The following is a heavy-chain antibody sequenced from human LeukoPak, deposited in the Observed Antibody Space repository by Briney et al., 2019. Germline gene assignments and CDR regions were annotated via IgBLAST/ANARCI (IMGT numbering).Heavy chain of an antibody. CDR3: ARARGEASHLDY. V-gene: IGHV4-39*07. Sequence: SETLSLTCTVSGGSISSSSYYWGWIRQPPGKGLEWIGSIYYSGSTYYNPSLKSRVTISVDTSKNQFSLKLSSVTAADTAVYYCARARGEASHLDYWGQGTLVTVSS. J-gene: IGHJ4*02. D-gene: IGHD4-17*01. CDR2: IYYSGST. CDR1: GGSISSSSYY.